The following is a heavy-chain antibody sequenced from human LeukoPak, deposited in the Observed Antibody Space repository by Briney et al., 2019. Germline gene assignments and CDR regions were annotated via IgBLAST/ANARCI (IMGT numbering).Heavy chain of an antibody. CDR3: THGYSGADAASHA. J-gene: IGHJ5*02. V-gene: IGHV3-72*01. CDR2: SINDAYSYTT. Sequence: QSGRSLRLSCAASGINLRDHYIDWVSQAPGKGREWVGRSINDAYSYTTDYAASVKGRFTISRDDSKNSLYLQMNSLKTEDTAMYYCTHGYSGADAASHAWGQGTLVTVSS. D-gene: IGHD5-12*01. CDR1: GINLRDHY.